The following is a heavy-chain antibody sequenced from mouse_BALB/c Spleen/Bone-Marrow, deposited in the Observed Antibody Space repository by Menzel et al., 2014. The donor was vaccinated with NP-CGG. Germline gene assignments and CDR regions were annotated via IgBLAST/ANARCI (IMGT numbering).Heavy chain of an antibody. CDR3: SRGRRDALDY. V-gene: IGHV1S81*02. Sequence: QVQLQQSGAELVKPGASVKLSCKASGCTFTSYYMYWVKQRPGQGLEWFGEINPSNGGTNFNEKFKNKATLTVDKSSSTACIQPSELTAEDSAVYFCSRGRRDALDYWGQGTSVTVSS. CDR2: INPSNGGT. CDR1: GCTFTSYY. J-gene: IGHJ4*01.